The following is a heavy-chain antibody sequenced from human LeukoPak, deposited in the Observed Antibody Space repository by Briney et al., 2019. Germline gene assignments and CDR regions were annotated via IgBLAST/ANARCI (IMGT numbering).Heavy chain of an antibody. J-gene: IGHJ4*02. Sequence: PSETLSLTCTVSGGSISSSSYYWGWIRQPPGKGLEWIGSIYYSGSTYYNPSLKSRVTISVDTSKNQFSLKLSSVTAADTAVYYCAREKIMVVDYWGQGTLVTVSS. V-gene: IGHV4-39*07. CDR2: IYYSGST. D-gene: IGHD2-15*01. CDR1: GGSISSSSYY. CDR3: AREKIMVVDY.